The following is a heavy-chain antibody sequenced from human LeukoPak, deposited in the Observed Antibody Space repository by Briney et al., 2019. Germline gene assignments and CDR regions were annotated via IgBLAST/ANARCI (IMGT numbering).Heavy chain of an antibody. CDR2: ISGSGGTT. CDR3: AKDGFLES. V-gene: IGHV3-23*01. CDR1: GFTFSSYA. D-gene: IGHD3-3*01. J-gene: IGHJ4*02. Sequence: GGSLKLSCAASGFTFSSYAMGWVRQAPGKGLEWVSAISGSGGTTYYADSVEGRFTISRDNSKNTVFLQMNSLRAEDTAIYYCAKDGFLESRGQGALVTVSS.